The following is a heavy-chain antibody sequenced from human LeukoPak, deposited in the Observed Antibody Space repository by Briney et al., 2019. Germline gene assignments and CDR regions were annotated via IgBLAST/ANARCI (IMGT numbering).Heavy chain of an antibody. CDR2: IRTGSSSI. CDR3: VRGGDPTGMVPY. Sequence: GGFLRLSCAASGFTFNSYSMNWIRQAPGKGLEWVSSIRTGSSSIYYADSVKGRFTISRDNAKNSLYLQMNSLRAEDTAVYYCVRGGDPTGMVPYWGQGTLVTVSS. CDR1: GFTFNSYS. V-gene: IGHV3-21*01. D-gene: IGHD5-18*01. J-gene: IGHJ4*02.